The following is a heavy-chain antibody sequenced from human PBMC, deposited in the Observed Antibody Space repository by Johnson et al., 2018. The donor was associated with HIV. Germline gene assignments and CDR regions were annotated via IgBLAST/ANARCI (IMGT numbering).Heavy chain of an antibody. Sequence: EVQLVESGGGLVKPGGSLRLSCAASGFTFSNAWMSWVRQAPGKGLEWVGRIKSKTDGETTDYAAPVTGRFTISRDDSKNTLYLQMNSLKTEDTAVYYCTTDPTSILWFREVGRDAFDIWGQGTMVTVSS. CDR3: TTDPTSILWFREVGRDAFDI. V-gene: IGHV3-15*01. CDR2: IKSKTDGETT. D-gene: IGHD3-10*01. CDR1: GFTFSNAW. J-gene: IGHJ3*02.